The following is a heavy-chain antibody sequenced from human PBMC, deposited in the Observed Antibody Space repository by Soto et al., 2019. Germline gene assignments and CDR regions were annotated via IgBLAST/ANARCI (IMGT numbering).Heavy chain of an antibody. J-gene: IGHJ4*02. CDR1: GYTFTGYY. CDR2: INPKSGGT. D-gene: IGHD6-13*01. Sequence: QVLLVQSGAEMKTPRASEKVSCKASGYTFTGYYMHWVRQAPGQELEWMGWINPKSGGTNYAQKFQDRVTMTRDTSISITYVEVIRLGSNDTAVYYRARDASETYSNSYHNDCWCQGSMVTVSS. V-gene: IGHV1-2*02. CDR3: ARDASETYSNSYHNDC.